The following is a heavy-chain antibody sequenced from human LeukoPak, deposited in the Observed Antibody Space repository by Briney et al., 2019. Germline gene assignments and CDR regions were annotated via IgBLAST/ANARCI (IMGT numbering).Heavy chain of an antibody. CDR1: GVSFSGYY. J-gene: IGHJ6*02. CDR3: ARGVEGATHYYYYYGMDV. D-gene: IGHD1-26*01. Sequence: SETLSLTCAVYGVSFSGYYWSWIRQPPGKGLEWIGEINHSGSTNYNPSLKSRVTISVDTSKNQFSLKLSSMTAADTAVYYCARGVEGATHYYYYYGMDVWGQGTTVTVSS. CDR2: INHSGST. V-gene: IGHV4-34*01.